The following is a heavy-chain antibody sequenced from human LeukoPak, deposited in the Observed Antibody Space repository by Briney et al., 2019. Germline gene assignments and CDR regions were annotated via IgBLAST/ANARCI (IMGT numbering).Heavy chain of an antibody. D-gene: IGHD3-10*01. CDR2: ISWNSGSI. CDR1: GFTFDDYA. V-gene: IGHV3-9*01. CDR3: AKDIGESYYGSGSSN. J-gene: IGHJ4*02. Sequence: GGSLRLSCAASGFTFDDYAMHWVWQAPGKGLEWVSGISWNSGSIGYADPVKGRFTISRDNAKNSLYLQMNSLRAEDTALYYCAKDIGESYYGSGSSNWGQGTLVTVSS.